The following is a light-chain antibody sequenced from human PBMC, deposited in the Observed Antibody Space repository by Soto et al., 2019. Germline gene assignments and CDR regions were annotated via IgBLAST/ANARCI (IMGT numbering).Light chain of an antibody. CDR3: GTWDNSLSAV. V-gene: IGLV1-44*01. Sequence: QSVLTQPPSASGTPGQRVTISCSGSSSNIGSNTVNWYQQLPGTAPKLLIYSNNQRPSGVPDRFSGSKSGTSASLAISGLQSEDEADYYCGTWDNSLSAVFGGGTKLTVL. J-gene: IGLJ2*01. CDR2: SNN. CDR1: SSNIGSNT.